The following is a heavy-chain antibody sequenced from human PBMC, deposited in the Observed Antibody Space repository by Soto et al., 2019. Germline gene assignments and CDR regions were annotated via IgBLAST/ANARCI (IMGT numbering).Heavy chain of an antibody. CDR2: IWYDGSNK. Sequence: QVQLVESGGGVVQPGRSLRLSCAASGFTFSSYGMHWVRQAPGKGLEWVAVIWYDGSNKYYADSVKGRFTISRDNSKNTLYLQMNSLRAEDTSVYYWARTSWYYDSSGYAVDYWGQGTLVTVSS. CDR3: ARTSWYYDSSGYAVDY. V-gene: IGHV3-33*01. D-gene: IGHD3-22*01. CDR1: GFTFSSYG. J-gene: IGHJ4*02.